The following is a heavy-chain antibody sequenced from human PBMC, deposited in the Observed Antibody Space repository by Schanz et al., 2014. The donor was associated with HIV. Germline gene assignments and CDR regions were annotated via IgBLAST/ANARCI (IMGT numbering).Heavy chain of an antibody. V-gene: IGHV3-9*01. D-gene: IGHD2-21*02. J-gene: IGHJ6*02. CDR2: ISWNSGSI. CDR3: ARDSVDAVVTSTDYYNGIDV. Sequence: VQLVESGGGLVQPGRSLRLSCAASGFTFDDYAMHWVRQAPGKGLEWVSGISWNSGSIGYADSVKGRFTISRDNAKNSLYLQMNSLRDEDTAIYFCARDSVDAVVTSTDYYNGIDVWGQGTTVTVSS. CDR1: GFTFDDYA.